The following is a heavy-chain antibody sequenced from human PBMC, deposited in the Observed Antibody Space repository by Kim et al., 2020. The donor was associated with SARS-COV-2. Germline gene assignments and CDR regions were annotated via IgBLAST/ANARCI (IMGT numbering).Heavy chain of an antibody. CDR3: AKDRMREYFDH. Sequence: GGSPRLSCAASGFTFSSYAMSWVRQAPGKGLEWVSVIYSGGSSTYYADSVKGRFTISRDNSKNTLYLQMNSLRAEDTAVYYCAKDRMREYFDHLGQGTLVTVSS. CDR1: GFTFSSYA. J-gene: IGHJ4*02. V-gene: IGHV3-23*03. CDR2: IYSGGSST.